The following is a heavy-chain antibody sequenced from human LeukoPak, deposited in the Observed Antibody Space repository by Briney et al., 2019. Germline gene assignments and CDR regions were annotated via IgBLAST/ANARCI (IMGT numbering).Heavy chain of an antibody. J-gene: IGHJ3*02. V-gene: IGHV3-21*01. CDR2: ITRDSIYT. CDR1: GFTFSNYG. Sequence: GGSLRLSCAASGFTFSNYGMNWVRQTPGKGLEWVSSITRDSIYTFYADSVKGRFTISRDNAKNSLYLQMNSLRAEDTAVYYCARVCSGGSCYLALGGPNQDAFDIWGQGTMVTVSS. CDR3: ARVCSGGSCYLALGGPNQDAFDI. D-gene: IGHD2-15*01.